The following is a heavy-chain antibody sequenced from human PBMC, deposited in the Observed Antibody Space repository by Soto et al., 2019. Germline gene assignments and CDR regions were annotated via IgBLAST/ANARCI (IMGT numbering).Heavy chain of an antibody. CDR2: ISGSGGST. D-gene: IGHD3-3*01. J-gene: IGHJ6*02. CDR3: AKDPHYYDFSSGRLGMDV. V-gene: IGHV3-23*01. CDR1: GFTFSSYA. Sequence: AGGSLRLSCAASGFTFSSYAMSWVRQAPGKGLEWVSAISGSGGSTYYADSVKGRFTISRDNSKNTLYLQMNSLRAEDTAVYYCAKDPHYYDFSSGRLGMDVWGQGTTVTVSS.